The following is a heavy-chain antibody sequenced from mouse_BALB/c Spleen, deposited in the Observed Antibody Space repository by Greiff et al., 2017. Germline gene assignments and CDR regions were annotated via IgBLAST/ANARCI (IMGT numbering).Heavy chain of an antibody. CDR2: ISYDGSN. CDR3: ATPYCNYGYAMDY. V-gene: IGHV3-6*02. J-gene: IGHJ4*01. CDR1: GYSITSGYY. D-gene: IGHD2-1*01. Sequence: EVKLMESGPGLVKPSQSLSLTCSVTGYSITSGYYWNWIRQFPGNKLEWMGYISYDGSNNYNPSLKNRISITRDTSKNQFFLTLNSVTTEDTATYYCATPYCNYGYAMDYWGQGTSVTVSS.